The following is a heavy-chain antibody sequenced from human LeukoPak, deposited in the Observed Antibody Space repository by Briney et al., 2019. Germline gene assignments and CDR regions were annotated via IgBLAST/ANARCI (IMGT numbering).Heavy chain of an antibody. Sequence: ASVKVSFKASGYTFTSYYMHWVRQAPGQGLEWMGIINPSGGSTSYAQKFQGRVTMTRDTSTSTVYMELSSLRSEDTAVYYCARVAGGYDSSGYYYFDYWGQGTLVTVSS. V-gene: IGHV1-46*01. CDR3: ARVAGGYDSSGYYYFDY. CDR1: GYTFTSYY. CDR2: INPSGGST. J-gene: IGHJ4*02. D-gene: IGHD3-22*01.